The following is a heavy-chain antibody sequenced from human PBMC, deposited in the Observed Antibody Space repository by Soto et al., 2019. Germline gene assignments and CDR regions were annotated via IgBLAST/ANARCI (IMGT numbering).Heavy chain of an antibody. CDR2: ISGSGGST. J-gene: IGHJ4*02. V-gene: IGHV3-23*01. Sequence: EVQLLESGGGLVQPGGSLRLSCAASGFTFSSYAMRWVRQAPVKGLEWVSAISGSGGSTYYEDSMKGRLTISRDTSKNTLYLQMNSLRAEDTAVYYCARRGSGSYYDYWGQGTLVTVSS. D-gene: IGHD1-26*01. CDR1: GFTFSSYA. CDR3: ARRGSGSYYDY.